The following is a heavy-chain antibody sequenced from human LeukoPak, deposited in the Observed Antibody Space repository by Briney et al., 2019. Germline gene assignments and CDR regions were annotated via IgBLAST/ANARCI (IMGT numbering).Heavy chain of an antibody. CDR3: ARRGGGGDWGDFDI. D-gene: IGHD2-21*02. Sequence: GGSLRLSCAASGFTFSSYGMHWVRQAPGKGLEWAAFIRYDGSNKYYADSVKGRFTISRDNSKNTLYLQMNSLRGDDTAVYYCARRGGGGDWGDFDIWGQGTMVTVSS. V-gene: IGHV3-30*02. J-gene: IGHJ3*02. CDR1: GFTFSSYG. CDR2: IRYDGSNK.